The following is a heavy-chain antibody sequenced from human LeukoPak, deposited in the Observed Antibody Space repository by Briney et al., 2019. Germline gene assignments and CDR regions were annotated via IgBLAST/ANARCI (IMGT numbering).Heavy chain of an antibody. D-gene: IGHD3-10*01. J-gene: IGHJ4*02. CDR3: AKDIHVGQIMVRGAADY. Sequence: PGGSLRLSCAASGFTFSSYAMSWVRQAPGKGLEWVANIKQDGSEKYYVDSVRGRFTISRDNAKNSLYLQMNSLRAEDTALYYCAKDIHVGQIMVRGAADYWGQGTLVTVSS. CDR1: GFTFSSYA. CDR2: IKQDGSEK. V-gene: IGHV3-7*03.